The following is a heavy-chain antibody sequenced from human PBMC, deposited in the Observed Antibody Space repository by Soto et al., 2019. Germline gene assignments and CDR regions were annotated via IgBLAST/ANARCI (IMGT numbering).Heavy chain of an antibody. V-gene: IGHV3-23*01. CDR2: ISGSGGST. CDR3: AKGYGDSKTAEYFQH. CDR1: GFTFSSYA. D-gene: IGHD4-17*01. Sequence: EVQLLESGGGLVQPGGSLRLSCAASGFTFSSYAMSWVRQAPGKGLEWVSAISGSGGSTYYADSVKGRFTISRDNSKNSLYLQMNSLRAEDTAVYYCAKGYGDSKTAEYFQHWGQGTLVTVSS. J-gene: IGHJ1*01.